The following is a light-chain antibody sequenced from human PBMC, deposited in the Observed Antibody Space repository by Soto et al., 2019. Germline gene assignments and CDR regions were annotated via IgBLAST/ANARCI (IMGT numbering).Light chain of an antibody. Sequence: EIVMTQSPATLSVSPGGRATLSCRASQSVSSNLAWYQQKPGQAPRLLIYGASTRATGIPARFSGSGSGTEFTHTISSLQSEDFAVYYCQHYNNWPPWTFGQGTKVEIK. CDR1: QSVSSN. CDR3: QHYNNWPPWT. V-gene: IGKV3-15*01. J-gene: IGKJ1*01. CDR2: GAS.